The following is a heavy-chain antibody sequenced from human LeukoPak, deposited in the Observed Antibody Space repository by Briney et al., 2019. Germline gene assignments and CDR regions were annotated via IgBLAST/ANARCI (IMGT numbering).Heavy chain of an antibody. J-gene: IGHJ4*02. CDR1: GYTFTSYG. CDR2: ISAYNGNT. CDR3: ARGYCSGTSCYNFDY. Sequence: GASVKVSCKASGYTFTSYGISWVRQAPGQGLEWMGWISAYNGNTNYAQKLQGRVTMTTDTSTSTAYMELRSLRSDDTAVYYCARGYCSGTSCYNFDYWGQGTLVTVSS. D-gene: IGHD2-2*02. V-gene: IGHV1-18*01.